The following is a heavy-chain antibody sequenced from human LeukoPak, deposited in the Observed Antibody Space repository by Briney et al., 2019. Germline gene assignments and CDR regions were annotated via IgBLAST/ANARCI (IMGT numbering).Heavy chain of an antibody. D-gene: IGHD6-6*01. CDR1: GFTFSSYA. Sequence: GGSLRLSCAASGFTFSSYAMSWVRPAPGKGLEWVSAISGSGGSTHYADSVKGRFTISRDNSKNTLYLQMNSLRAEDTAVYYCAKPPSGQLVPDYFDYWGQGTLVTVSS. V-gene: IGHV3-23*01. CDR2: ISGSGGST. CDR3: AKPPSGQLVPDYFDY. J-gene: IGHJ4*02.